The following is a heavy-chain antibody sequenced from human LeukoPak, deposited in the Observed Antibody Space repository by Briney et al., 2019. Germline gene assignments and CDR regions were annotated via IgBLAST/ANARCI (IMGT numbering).Heavy chain of an antibody. Sequence: PGGSLRLSCAASGFTFSDYYMSWIRQAPGKGLEWVSYISSSGSTIYYADSVKGRFTISRDNAKNSLYLQMNSLRDEDTAVYYCAKEAMVRGVIDWFDPWGQGTLVTVSS. CDR2: ISSSGSTI. CDR3: AKEAMVRGVIDWFDP. D-gene: IGHD3-10*01. CDR1: GFTFSDYY. J-gene: IGHJ5*02. V-gene: IGHV3-11*04.